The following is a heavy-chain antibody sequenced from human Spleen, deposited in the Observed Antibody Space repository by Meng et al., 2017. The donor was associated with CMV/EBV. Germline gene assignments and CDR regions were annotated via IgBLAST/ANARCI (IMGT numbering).Heavy chain of an antibody. D-gene: IGHD2-15*01. CDR2: ITWNSVSI. CDR3: VRSGLGMDV. J-gene: IGHJ6*02. Sequence: SLKISCAASGFTFHDYAMHWVRQAPGKGLEWVSGITWNSVSIGYADSVKGRFTISRDNAKNSLYLQMNSLRPEDTALYYCVRSGLGMDVWGQGTAVTVSS. CDR1: GFTFHDYA. V-gene: IGHV3-9*01.